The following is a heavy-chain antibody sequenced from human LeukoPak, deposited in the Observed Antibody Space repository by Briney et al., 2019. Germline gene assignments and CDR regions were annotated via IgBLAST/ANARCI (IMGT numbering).Heavy chain of an antibody. J-gene: IGHJ6*02. V-gene: IGHV1-2*02. CDR2: INPNSGGT. CDR3: ARENYDFWSGSNPSGMDV. CDR1: GYTFTCYY. D-gene: IGHD3-3*01. Sequence: ASVKVSCKASGYTFTCYYMHWVRQAPGQGLEWMGWINPNSGGTNYAQKFQGRVTMTRDTSISTAYMELSRLRSDDTAVYYCARENYDFWSGSNPSGMDVWGQGTTVTVSS.